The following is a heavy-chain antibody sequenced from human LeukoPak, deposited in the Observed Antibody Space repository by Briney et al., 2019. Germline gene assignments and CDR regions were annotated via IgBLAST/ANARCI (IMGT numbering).Heavy chain of an antibody. CDR1: GYTFTSYG. CDR2: ISAYNGNT. D-gene: IGHD6-19*01. V-gene: IGHV1-18*01. J-gene: IGHJ4*02. Sequence: ASVRVSCKASGYTFTSYGISWVRQAPGQGLEWMGWISAYNGNTNYAQKLQGRVTMTIDTSTSTAYMELRSLRSDDTAVYYCARDGQGSGWYYFDYWGQGTLVTVSS. CDR3: ARDGQGSGWYYFDY.